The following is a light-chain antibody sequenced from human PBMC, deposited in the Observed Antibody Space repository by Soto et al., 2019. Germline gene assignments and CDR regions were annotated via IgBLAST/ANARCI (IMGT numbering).Light chain of an antibody. CDR1: SSDVGGYNY. CDR3: SSYSSSNNVV. J-gene: IGLJ2*01. Sequence: QSALTQPPSASGSPGQSVTFSCTGTSSDVGGYNYVSWYQQHPGKAPKLMIYEVNNRPSGVPNRLSGSKSGNTASLTVSGLQDEDEADYYCSSYSSSNNVVFGAGTKLTVL. CDR2: EVN. V-gene: IGLV2-8*01.